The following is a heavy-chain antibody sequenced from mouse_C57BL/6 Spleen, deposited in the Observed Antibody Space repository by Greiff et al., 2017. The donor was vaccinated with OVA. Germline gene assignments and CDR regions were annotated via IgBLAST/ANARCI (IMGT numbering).Heavy chain of an antibody. CDR1: GFTFSSYG. Sequence: DVKLVESGGDLVKPGGSLKLSCAASGFTFSSYGMSWVRQTPDKRLEWVATISSGGSYTYYPDSVKGRFTISRDNAKNTLYLQMSSLKSEDTAMYYCARRPTGSFDYWGQGTTLTVSS. CDR2: ISSGGSYT. V-gene: IGHV5-6*02. J-gene: IGHJ2*01. CDR3: ARRPTGSFDY. D-gene: IGHD4-1*02.